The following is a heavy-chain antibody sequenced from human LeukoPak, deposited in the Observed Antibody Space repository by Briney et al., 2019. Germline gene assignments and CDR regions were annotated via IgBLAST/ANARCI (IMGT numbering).Heavy chain of an antibody. Sequence: SETLSLTCTVSGGSISTYYWSWIRQPPGKGLEWIGYIYHSGSTKYNPSLKSRVTISVDTSQNQFSLKLSSVTAADTSVYYCARDGYSGSDALWGQGTLVTVSS. V-gene: IGHV4-59*01. D-gene: IGHD5-12*01. CDR2: IYHSGST. CDR1: GGSISTYY. CDR3: ARDGYSGSDAL. J-gene: IGHJ4*02.